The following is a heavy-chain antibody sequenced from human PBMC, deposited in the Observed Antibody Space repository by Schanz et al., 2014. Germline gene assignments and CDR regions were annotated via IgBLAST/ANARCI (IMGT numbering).Heavy chain of an antibody. Sequence: EVQLVESGGGLIQPGGSLRLSCAVSGFTVNTNYMSWVRQAPGKGLEWISSMYINSGSTQYADSVKGRFIISRDSSKNTVYLQMNSLRAEDTAVYFCAKELRPGTERPRGNFDYWGQGTLVTVSS. J-gene: IGHJ4*02. CDR2: MYINSGST. CDR3: AKELRPGTERPRGNFDY. CDR1: GFTVNTNY. V-gene: IGHV3-53*01. D-gene: IGHD1-7*01.